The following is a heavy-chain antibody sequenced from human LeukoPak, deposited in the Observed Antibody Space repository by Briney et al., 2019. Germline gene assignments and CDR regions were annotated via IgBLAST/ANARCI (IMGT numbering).Heavy chain of an antibody. V-gene: IGHV4-59*11. CDR3: ARDRAFWSGYYHYFDY. D-gene: IGHD3-3*01. CDR1: GGSISSHY. CDR2: IYYSGST. J-gene: IGHJ4*02. Sequence: SETLSFTCTVSGGSISSHYWSWIRQPPGKGLEWIGYIYYSGSTNYNPSLKSRVTISVDTSKNQFSLKLSSVTAADTAVYYCARDRAFWSGYYHYFDYWGQGTLVTVSS.